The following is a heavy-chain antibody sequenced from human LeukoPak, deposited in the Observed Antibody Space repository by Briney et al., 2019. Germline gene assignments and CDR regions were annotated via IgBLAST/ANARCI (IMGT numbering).Heavy chain of an antibody. CDR2: INPNSGGT. V-gene: IGHV1-2*02. CDR1: GYTFTRYY. J-gene: IGHJ6*02. CDR3: ARDLGRVAATNYYYYGMDV. Sequence: ASVNVSCKPSGYTFTRYYMHSVRPAPGQGLEWMGWINPNSGGTNYEQKFQGRVTMTRDTSISTAYMDLSRLRSDDTAVYYCARDLGRVAATNYYYYGMDVWGQGATVTVSS. D-gene: IGHD2-8*02.